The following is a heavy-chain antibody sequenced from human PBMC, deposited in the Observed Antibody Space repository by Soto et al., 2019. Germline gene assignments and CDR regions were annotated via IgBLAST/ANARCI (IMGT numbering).Heavy chain of an antibody. Sequence: SETLSLTCTVSGGSISSGGYSWSWIRQPPGKGLEWVGYIYHSGSTYYNPSLKSRVTISVDRSKNQFSLKLSSVTAADTAVYYCARSASTVTTLDYWGQGTLVTVSS. D-gene: IGHD1-1*01. CDR2: IYHSGST. J-gene: IGHJ4*02. CDR3: ARSASTVTTLDY. V-gene: IGHV4-30-2*01. CDR1: GGSISSGGYS.